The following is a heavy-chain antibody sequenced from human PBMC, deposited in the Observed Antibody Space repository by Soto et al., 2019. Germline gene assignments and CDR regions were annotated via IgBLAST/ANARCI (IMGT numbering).Heavy chain of an antibody. CDR2: ISWDGEST. CDR3: AKVGQLDITTGHAYFDH. D-gene: IGHD5-12*01. J-gene: IGHJ4*02. Sequence: GGSLRLSCATSGYAFEDYAMHWVRQVPGKGLEWVSLISWDGESTYYADPVKGRFTVSRDNSEKSLYLQMNSVRVDDTALYYCAKVGQLDITTGHAYFDHWGQGTLVTVSS. V-gene: IGHV3-43D*04. CDR1: GYAFEDYA.